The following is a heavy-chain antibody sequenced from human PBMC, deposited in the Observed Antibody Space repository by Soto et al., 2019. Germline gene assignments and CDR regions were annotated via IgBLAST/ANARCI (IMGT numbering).Heavy chain of an antibody. CDR1: GCSISSYF. V-gene: IGHV4-59*01. D-gene: IGHD6-6*01. CDR3: ARIHSIAARYFDY. J-gene: IGHJ4*02. Sequence: QVQLQESGPGLVKPSETLSLTCTVSGCSISSYFWSWIRQSPGKGLEWIGYIYYTGSTNYNPSLKGRITISVGTPKNQFSLRLSSVTAADTAIYYCARIHSIAARYFDYWGQGTLVTVSS. CDR2: IYYTGST.